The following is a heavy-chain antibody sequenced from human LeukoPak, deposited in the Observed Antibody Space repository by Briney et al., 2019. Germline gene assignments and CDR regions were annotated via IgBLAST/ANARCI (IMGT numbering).Heavy chain of an antibody. CDR1: GFTFSDHW. V-gene: IGHV3-7*01. J-gene: IGHJ4*02. CDR2: ISPDGSAT. CDR3: VRSIDY. Sequence: GGSLRLSCEGSGFTFSDHWMSWVPQAPGKGLEWVANISPDGSATFYVDSVKGRFTISRGNGKNSLYLQMFSLRAEDTAVYYCVRSIDYWGQGTLVTVSS.